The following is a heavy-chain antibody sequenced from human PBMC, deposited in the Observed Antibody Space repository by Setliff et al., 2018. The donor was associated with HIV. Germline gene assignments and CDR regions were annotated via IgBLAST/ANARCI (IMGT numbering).Heavy chain of an antibody. CDR1: GYSISSGYY. CDR2: IYHSGTT. V-gene: IGHV4-38-2*01. J-gene: IGHJ6*03. CDR3: VRGYCSSTTCYDDYYYMDV. D-gene: IGHD2-2*01. Sequence: PSETLSLTCAVSGYSISSGYYWGWIRQTPGKGLEWIGSIYHSGTTYYNPSLRSRVTISVDTSKNQFSLKLSSVTAADTAVYYCVRGYCSSTTCYDDYYYMDVWGKGSTVTVSS.